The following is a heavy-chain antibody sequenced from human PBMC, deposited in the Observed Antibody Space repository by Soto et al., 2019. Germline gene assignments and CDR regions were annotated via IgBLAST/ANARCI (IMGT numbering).Heavy chain of an antibody. Sequence: QVQLVQSGAEVKKPGSSVKVSCKASGGSFSSYAFSWVRQAPGQGLEWMGGIIPFFGTTNYAQKFQDKVTVTADESTSTAHMELSSLRSDDTAVYYCANHSGRYYSNVMDVGGPGTTVTVSS. CDR2: IIPFFGTT. V-gene: IGHV1-69*12. D-gene: IGHD1-26*01. J-gene: IGHJ6*02. CDR1: GGSFSSYA. CDR3: ANHSGRYYSNVMDV.